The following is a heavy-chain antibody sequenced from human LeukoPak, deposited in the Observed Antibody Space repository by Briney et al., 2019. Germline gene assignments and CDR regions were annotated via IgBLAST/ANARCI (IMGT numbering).Heavy chain of an antibody. J-gene: IGHJ6*02. CDR1: GGSISSYY. Sequence: SETLSLTCTVSGGSISSYYWSWIRQPAGKGLEWIGRIYTSGSTNYNPSLKSRVTMSVDTSKNQFSLKLSSVTAADTAVYYCARDTMVRGVATGWYYYYYGMDAWGQGTTVTVSS. CDR2: IYTSGST. D-gene: IGHD3-10*01. V-gene: IGHV4-4*07. CDR3: ARDTMVRGVATGWYYYYYGMDA.